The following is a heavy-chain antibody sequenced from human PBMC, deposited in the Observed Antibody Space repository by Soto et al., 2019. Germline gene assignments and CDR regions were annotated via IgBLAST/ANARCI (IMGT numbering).Heavy chain of an antibody. D-gene: IGHD3-22*01. CDR3: AKEGTGYYYDSSGYAY. Sequence: EVQLLESEGGLVQPGGSLRLSCAASGFTFSSYAMSWVRQAPGKGLEWVSAISGSGGSTYYADSVKGRFTISRDNSKNTLYLQMNSLRAEDTAVYYCAKEGTGYYYDSSGYAYRGQGTLVTVSS. CDR2: ISGSGGST. CDR1: GFTFSSYA. V-gene: IGHV3-23*01. J-gene: IGHJ4*02.